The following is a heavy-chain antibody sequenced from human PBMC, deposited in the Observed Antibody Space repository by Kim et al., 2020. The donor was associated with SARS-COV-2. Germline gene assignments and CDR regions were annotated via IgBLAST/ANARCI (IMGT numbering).Heavy chain of an antibody. J-gene: IGHJ3*02. CDR2: ITKSSTTI. Sequence: GGSLRLSCATSGFTFSAYDMNWVRQAPGKGLEWLSFITKSSTTIYYADSVEVRFTISRDNAKNSLFLQMNSLRDEDTALYYCVRDRMGGTFDMWGQGTMV. CDR1: GFTFSAYD. CDR3: VRDRMGGTFDM. V-gene: IGHV3-48*02. D-gene: IGHD3-16*01.